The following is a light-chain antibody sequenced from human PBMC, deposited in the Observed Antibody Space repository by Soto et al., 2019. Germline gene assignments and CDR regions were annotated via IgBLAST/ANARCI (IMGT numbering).Light chain of an antibody. CDR3: HHYGSSPPT. CDR1: QSVSSTY. CDR2: GPS. J-gene: IGKJ5*01. Sequence: EIVLTQSPGTLSLSPGERATLSCRASQSVSSTYLAWYQHKPGQAPRLLIYGPSSRAAGITDMFSGSGSGTDFTLTISRIEPEDFEVYYCHHYGSSPPTCVQGTRLEIK. V-gene: IGKV3-20*01.